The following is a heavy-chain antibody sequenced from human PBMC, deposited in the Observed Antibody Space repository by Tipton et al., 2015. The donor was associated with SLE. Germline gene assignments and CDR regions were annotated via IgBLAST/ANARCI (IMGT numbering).Heavy chain of an antibody. V-gene: IGHV4-30-4*01. CDR2: IYYSGST. CDR3: ARDLGAPVPFDI. Sequence: TLSLTCTVSGGSISSGDYYWSWIRQPPGKGLEWIGYIYYSGSTYYNPSLKSRVTISVDTSKNQFSLKLSSGTAADTAVYYCARDLGAPVPFDIWGQGTMVTVSS. J-gene: IGHJ3*02. CDR1: GGSISSGDYY.